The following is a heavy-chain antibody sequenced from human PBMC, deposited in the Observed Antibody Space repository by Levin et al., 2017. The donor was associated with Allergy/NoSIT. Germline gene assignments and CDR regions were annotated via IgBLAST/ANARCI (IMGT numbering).Heavy chain of an antibody. V-gene: IGHV7-4-1*02. Sequence: TGGSLRLSCKASGYTFTTYAMTWVRQAPGQGLEWMGCISTNTGNPTYAQAFRGRIVFSMDTSVSTAYLQISSLKAEDTAVYYCARVVGRCSSTSCYLAYWGPGTLVTVSS. CDR3: ARVVGRCSSTSCYLAY. D-gene: IGHD2-2*01. CDR1: GYTFTTYA. CDR2: ISTNTGNP. J-gene: IGHJ4*02.